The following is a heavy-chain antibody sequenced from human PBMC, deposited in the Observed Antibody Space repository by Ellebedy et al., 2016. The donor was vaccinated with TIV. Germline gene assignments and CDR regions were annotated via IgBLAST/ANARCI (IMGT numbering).Heavy chain of an antibody. J-gene: IGHJ5*01. CDR3: ARRGSYGDYAVQINSWFDS. V-gene: IGHV3-7*01. CDR1: GFSFRSYW. Sequence: GESLKISCVASGFSFRSYWMSWVRQAPGKGLEWVANIRGDSEKYYVDSVKGRFTISRDNGKNSLYLQMYSLRPEDTAVYYCARRGSYGDYAVQINSWFDSWGQGTLVTVSS. D-gene: IGHD4-17*01. CDR2: IRGDSEK.